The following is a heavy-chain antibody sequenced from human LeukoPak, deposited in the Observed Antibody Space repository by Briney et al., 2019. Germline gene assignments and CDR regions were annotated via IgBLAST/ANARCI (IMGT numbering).Heavy chain of an antibody. CDR3: ARDPEPTNYNYYYYYMDV. Sequence: GGSLRLSCAASGFTFSSYAMSWIRQAPGKGLEWVSYISSSGSTIYYADSVKGRFTISRDNAKNSLYLQMNSLRAEDTAVYYCARDPEPTNYNYYYYYMDVWGKGTTVTVSS. CDR2: ISSSGSTI. CDR1: GFTFSSYA. D-gene: IGHD3-10*01. J-gene: IGHJ6*03. V-gene: IGHV3-11*04.